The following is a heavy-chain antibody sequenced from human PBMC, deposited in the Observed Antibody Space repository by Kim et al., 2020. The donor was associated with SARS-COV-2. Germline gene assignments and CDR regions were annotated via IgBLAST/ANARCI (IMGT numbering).Heavy chain of an antibody. V-gene: IGHV3-33*01. D-gene: IGHD2-2*01. J-gene: IGHJ6*02. CDR1: GFTFSSYA. Sequence: GGSLRLSCAASGFTFSSYAMHWVRQAPGKGLEWVAVIWYDGSNKYYADSVKGRFTISRDNSKNTLYLQMNSLRAEDTAVYYCARSRDIVVVPAVYGMDVWGQGTTVTVSS. CDR2: IWYDGSNK. CDR3: ARSRDIVVVPAVYGMDV.